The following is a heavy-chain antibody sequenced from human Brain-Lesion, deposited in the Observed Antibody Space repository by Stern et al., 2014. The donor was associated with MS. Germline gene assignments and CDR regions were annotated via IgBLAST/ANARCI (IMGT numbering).Heavy chain of an antibody. CDR2: IWPGDSDT. CDR1: GYRFTSNW. CDR3: ARRGDSSSSGFDY. Sequence: EDQLVESGAEVKKPGESLKISCKGSGYRFTSNWIGLVRQMPGKGLEWIGIIWPGDSDTRYSPSFQGQVTISADKSISTAYLQWSSLQASDTAMYYCARRGDSSSSGFDYWGQGTLVIVSS. V-gene: IGHV5-51*01. J-gene: IGHJ4*02. D-gene: IGHD6-6*01.